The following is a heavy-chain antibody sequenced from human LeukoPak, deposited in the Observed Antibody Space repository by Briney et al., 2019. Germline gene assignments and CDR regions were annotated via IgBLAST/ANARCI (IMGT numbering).Heavy chain of an antibody. CDR1: GFTFSSYS. CDR3: ARAKNFVRRWAYCSGGSCYPGANFPFDY. Sequence: PGGSLRLSCAASGFTFSSYSMNWVRQAPGKGLEWVSYISSSSSTKYYADSVKGRFTISRDNAKNSLYLQMNSLRDEDTAVYYCARAKNFVRRWAYCSGGSCYPGANFPFDYWGQGTLVTVSS. CDR2: ISSSSSTK. V-gene: IGHV3-48*02. J-gene: IGHJ4*02. D-gene: IGHD2-15*01.